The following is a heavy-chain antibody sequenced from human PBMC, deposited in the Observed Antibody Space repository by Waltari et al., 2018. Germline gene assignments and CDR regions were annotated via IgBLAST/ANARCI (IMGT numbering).Heavy chain of an antibody. V-gene: IGHV3-30-3*01. CDR1: GFPFSSYA. Sequence: QVQLVESGGGVVQPGRSLRLSCAASGFPFSSYAMHWVRQAPGKGLEWVAVISYDGSNKYYADSVKGRFTISRDNSKNTLYLQMNSLRAEDTAVYYCARDGSHDYWGQGTLVTVSS. CDR2: ISYDGSNK. J-gene: IGHJ4*02. CDR3: ARDGSHDY. D-gene: IGHD1-1*01.